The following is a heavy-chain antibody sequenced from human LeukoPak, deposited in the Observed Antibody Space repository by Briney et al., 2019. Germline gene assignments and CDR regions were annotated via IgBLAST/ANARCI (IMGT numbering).Heavy chain of an antibody. Sequence: GGSLRLSCAASGFTFSSYWMSWVRQAPGKGLEWVANIKQDGSEKYYVDSVKGRFTISRDNAKNSLYLQMNSLRAEDTAVYYCARDRKVVAASYYVVGAFDIWGQGTMVTVSS. J-gene: IGHJ3*02. CDR3: ARDRKVVAASYYVVGAFDI. CDR1: GFTFSSYW. V-gene: IGHV3-7*01. CDR2: IKQDGSEK. D-gene: IGHD2-15*01.